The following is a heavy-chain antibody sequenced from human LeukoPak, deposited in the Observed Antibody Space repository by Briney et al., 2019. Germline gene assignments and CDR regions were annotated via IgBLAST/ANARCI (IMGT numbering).Heavy chain of an antibody. CDR3: ARNYYDSSGPDAPNDY. CDR1: GYTFTSYY. V-gene: IGHV1-46*01. J-gene: IGHJ4*02. CDR2: INPSGGST. Sequence: ASVKVSCKASGYTFTSYYMHWVRQAPGQGPEWMGIINPSGGSTSYAQKFQGRVTMTRDTSTSTVYMELSSLRSDDTAVYYCARNYYDSSGPDAPNDYWGQGTLVTVSS. D-gene: IGHD3-22*01.